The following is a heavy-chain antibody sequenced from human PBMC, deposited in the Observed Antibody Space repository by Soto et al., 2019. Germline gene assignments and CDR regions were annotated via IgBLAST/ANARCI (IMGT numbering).Heavy chain of an antibody. D-gene: IGHD3-16*01. V-gene: IGHV3-73*02. Sequence: EVQLVESGGHLVQPGGSLKLSCAASGFTFSASTMHWFRQASGKGLEWVGRIRSKTNSYATAYAVSLKGRFTISRDDSKNTAYLQMDSLKTEDTAVYYCTANAYDTFVAYWGQGTLVTVSS. CDR1: GFTFSAST. J-gene: IGHJ4*02. CDR2: IRSKTNSYAT. CDR3: TANAYDTFVAY.